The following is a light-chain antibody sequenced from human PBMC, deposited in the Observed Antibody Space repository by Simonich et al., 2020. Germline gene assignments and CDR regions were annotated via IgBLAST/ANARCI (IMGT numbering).Light chain of an antibody. Sequence: QPVLTQPPSASASLGASVTLTCTLSSGYSNYKVDWYQQRPGKGPRFVMRVGTGGILESKRDGIPDRFSVLGAGLNRYLTIKNIQEEDESDYHCGADHGSGSNFVKVFGGGTKLTVL. J-gene: IGLJ3*02. CDR2: VGTGGILE. CDR1: SGYSNYK. V-gene: IGLV9-49*01. CDR3: GADHGSGSNFVKV.